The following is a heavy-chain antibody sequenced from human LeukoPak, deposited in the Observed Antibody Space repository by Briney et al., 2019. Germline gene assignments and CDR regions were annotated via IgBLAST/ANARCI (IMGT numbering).Heavy chain of an antibody. V-gene: IGHV1-2*02. J-gene: IGHJ4*02. CDR3: ARDLGMATFDY. CDR1: GYTFTGYY. Sequence: ASVKVSCKASGYTFTGYYMHWVRQAPGQGLEWMGWINPNSGGTNYVQKFQGRVTMTRDTSISTAYMELSSLRSEDTAVYYCARDLGMATFDYWGQGTLVTVSS. D-gene: IGHD5-24*01. CDR2: INPNSGGT.